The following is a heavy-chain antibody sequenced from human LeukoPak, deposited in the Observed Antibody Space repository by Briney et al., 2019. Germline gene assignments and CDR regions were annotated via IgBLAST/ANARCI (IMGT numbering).Heavy chain of an antibody. V-gene: IGHV3-23*01. J-gene: IGHJ4*02. Sequence: GGSLRLSYAASGFTFSTYTMYWVRHPPGKRLEWVSIIGNNGGGIHYADSVKGRFTISRDNFKNALYLQMNSLRVEDTAVYYCAIDPNWGTHSWGQGVLVTVSS. D-gene: IGHD7-27*01. CDR3: AIDPNWGTHS. CDR2: IGNNGGGI. CDR1: GFTFSTYT.